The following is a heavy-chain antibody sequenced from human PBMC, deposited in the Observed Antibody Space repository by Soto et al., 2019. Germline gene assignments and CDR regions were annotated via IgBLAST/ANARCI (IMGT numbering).Heavy chain of an antibody. V-gene: IGHV4-39*01. J-gene: IGHJ4*02. CDR1: GGSISSSSYY. CDR3: ARQIYDSSGYYYAY. CDR2: IYSLGNT. D-gene: IGHD3-22*01. Sequence: QMQLQESGPGLVKPSETLSLTCTVSGGSISSSSYYWGWIRQPPGQGLEWLGTIYSLGNTYYNPSLKRRVPISVDKSKSQLFVKLSSVTAPDTAVYYYARQIYDSSGYYYAYWGQGTLVTVSS.